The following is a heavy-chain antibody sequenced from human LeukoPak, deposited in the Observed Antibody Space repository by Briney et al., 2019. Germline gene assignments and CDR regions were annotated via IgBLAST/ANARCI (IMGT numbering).Heavy chain of an antibody. Sequence: GASVKVSCKVYGYTLTELSMHWVRQAPGKGPEWMGGFDPEDGQTIYAQKFQGRVTMTEDTSTNTAYMELSSLRSEDTAVYYCASEPEYYGLGSPFHYWGQGTLVTVSS. CDR1: GYTLTELS. J-gene: IGHJ4*02. V-gene: IGHV1-24*01. D-gene: IGHD3-10*01. CDR3: ASEPEYYGLGSPFHY. CDR2: FDPEDGQT.